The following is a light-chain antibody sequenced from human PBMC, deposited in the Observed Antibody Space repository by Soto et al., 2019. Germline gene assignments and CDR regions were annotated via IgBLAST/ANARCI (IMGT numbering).Light chain of an antibody. CDR2: GNS. Sequence: QSVLTQPPSVSGAPGQRVTISCTGSSSNIGAGSDVHWYQQLPGTAPKLLIYGNSNPPSGVPARFSGSKSGTSASLAITGLQAEDEADYYCQSYDSSLIGSVFGGGTQLTVL. CDR1: SSNIGAGSD. V-gene: IGLV1-40*01. CDR3: QSYDSSLIGSV. J-gene: IGLJ7*01.